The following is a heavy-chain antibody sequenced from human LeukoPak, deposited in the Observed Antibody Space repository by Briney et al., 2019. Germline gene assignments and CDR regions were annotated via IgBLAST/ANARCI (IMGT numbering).Heavy chain of an antibody. CDR1: GYTFTGYY. Sequence: ASVKISCKASGYTFTGYYMHWVRQAPGQGLEWMGWINPNSGGTNYAQKFQGRVTMTRDTSISTAYMELSRLRSDDTAVYYCARDPYSDYYMDVWGKGTTVTVSS. CDR2: INPNSGGT. V-gene: IGHV1-2*02. D-gene: IGHD1-26*01. CDR3: ARDPYSDYYMDV. J-gene: IGHJ6*03.